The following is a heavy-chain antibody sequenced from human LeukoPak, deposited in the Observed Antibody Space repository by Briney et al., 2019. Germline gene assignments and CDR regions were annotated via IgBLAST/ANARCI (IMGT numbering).Heavy chain of an antibody. V-gene: IGHV4-59*08. CDR3: ARHRGIAVAGYIIDY. CDR1: GGSISSYY. J-gene: IGHJ4*02. D-gene: IGHD6-19*01. Sequence: KPSETLSLTCTVSGGSISSYYWSWLRQPPGKGLEWIGYIYYSGSTNYNTSLKSRVTISVDTSKNQFSLKLSSVTAADTAVYYCARHRGIAVAGYIIDYWGQGTLVTVSS. CDR2: IYYSGST.